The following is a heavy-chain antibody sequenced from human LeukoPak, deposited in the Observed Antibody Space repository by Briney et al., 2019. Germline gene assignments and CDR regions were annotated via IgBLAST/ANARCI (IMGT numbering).Heavy chain of an antibody. CDR3: AELGITRIGGV. CDR2: TSSSDAGT. J-gene: IGHJ6*04. CDR1: GFTLSSYA. Sequence: PGGSLRLSCAASGFTLSSYAMSWVRQAPGKGLEWVSATSSSDAGTYYAESVRGRFTISRDNSKNSLYLQMNSLRAEDTAVYYCAELGITRIGGVWGKGTTVTISS. D-gene: IGHD3-10*02. V-gene: IGHV3-23*01.